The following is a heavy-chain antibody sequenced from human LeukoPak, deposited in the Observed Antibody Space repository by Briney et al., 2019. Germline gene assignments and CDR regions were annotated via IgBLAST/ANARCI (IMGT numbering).Heavy chain of an antibody. D-gene: IGHD3-3*01. J-gene: IGHJ4*02. CDR1: GYTFINYA. V-gene: IGHV1-3*01. CDR3: ARGLWSAHRREYYFDS. Sequence: ASVKVSCKASGYTFINYAVNWLRQAPGQRLEWMGWINAGNGDTKFSQNYQARVTITRDASASTAYMELSSLTSEDTAVYFCARGLWSAHRREYYFDSWGQGTLVTVSS. CDR2: INAGNGDT.